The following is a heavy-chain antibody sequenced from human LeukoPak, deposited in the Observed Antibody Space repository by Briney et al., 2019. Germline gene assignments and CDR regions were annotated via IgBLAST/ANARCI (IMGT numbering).Heavy chain of an antibody. V-gene: IGHV4-39*01. Sequence: SETLSLTCTVSGVSISSSHCYWDWIRQTPGTGLEWIGSIYSTGEATYYNPSLKSRVTISVDTSKNQFSLKLRSVTAADTAVYYCARRPITPAGSRDYWGQGSLVTVSS. CDR1: GVSISSSHCY. D-gene: IGHD1-14*01. CDR3: ARRPITPAGSRDY. CDR2: IYSTGEAT. J-gene: IGHJ4*02.